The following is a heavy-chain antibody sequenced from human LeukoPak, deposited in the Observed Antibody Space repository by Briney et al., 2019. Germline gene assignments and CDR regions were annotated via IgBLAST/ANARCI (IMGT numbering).Heavy chain of an antibody. V-gene: IGHV4-34*01. J-gene: IGHJ4*02. CDR3: ARGGAYYDYVWGSYRSPSFDY. CDR2: INHRGST. CDR1: GGSFSGYY. D-gene: IGHD3-16*02. Sequence: PSETLSLTCAVYGGSFSGYYWSWIRQPPGKGLEWIREINHRGSTNYNPSLKSRVTISVDTSKKQFSLKLSSVTAADTAVYYCARGGAYYDYVWGSYRSPSFDYWGQGTLATVSS.